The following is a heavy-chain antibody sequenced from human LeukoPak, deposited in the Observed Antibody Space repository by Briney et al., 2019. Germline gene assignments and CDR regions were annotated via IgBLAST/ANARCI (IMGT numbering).Heavy chain of an antibody. CDR1: GFTFSSYA. CDR2: ISYDGSNK. CDR3: ARPRIPRGPKDAFDI. V-gene: IGHV3-30*04. D-gene: IGHD5-18*01. J-gene: IGHJ3*02. Sequence: PGGSLRLSCAASGFTFSSYAMHWVRQAPGKGLEWVAVISYDGSNKYYADSVKGRFTISRDNSKNTLYLQMNSLRAEDTAVYYCARPRIPRGPKDAFDIWGRGTMVTVSS.